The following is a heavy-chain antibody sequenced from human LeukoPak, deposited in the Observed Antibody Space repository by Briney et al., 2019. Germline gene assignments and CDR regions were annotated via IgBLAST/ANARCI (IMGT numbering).Heavy chain of an antibody. V-gene: IGHV3-11*01. Sequence: GGSLRLSCAASGFTFRDYHMGWIRQAPGKGLEWVSYISISGTTIYYANSVKGRFTMSRDDAKNSLYLQMNSLGDDDTAVYYCAKDILAAGLFFDHWGQGTLVTVSS. J-gene: IGHJ4*02. CDR2: ISISGTTI. CDR3: AKDILAAGLFFDH. CDR1: GFTFRDYH. D-gene: IGHD6-13*01.